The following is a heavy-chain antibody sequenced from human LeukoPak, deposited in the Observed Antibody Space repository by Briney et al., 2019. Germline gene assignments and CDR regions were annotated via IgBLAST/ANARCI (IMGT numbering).Heavy chain of an antibody. CDR1: GGSISSYY. V-gene: IGHV4-59*01. CDR2: IYYSGST. Sequence: SETLSLTCTVSGGSISSYYWSWIQQPPGKGLEWIGYIYYSGSTNYNPSLKSRVTISVDTSKNQFSLKLSSVTAADTAVYYCARDMRGEYCSSTSCPPNPGYYYYYMDVWGKGTTVTVSS. D-gene: IGHD2-2*01. CDR3: ARDMRGEYCSSTSCPPNPGYYYYYMDV. J-gene: IGHJ6*03.